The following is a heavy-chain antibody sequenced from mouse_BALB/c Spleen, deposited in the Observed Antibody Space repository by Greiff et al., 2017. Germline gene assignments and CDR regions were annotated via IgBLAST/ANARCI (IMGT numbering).Heavy chain of an antibody. CDR3: AKLRTAFDY. Sequence: VKLVESGPGLVAPSQSLSITCTVSGFSLTSYGVSWVRQPPGKGLEWLGVIWGDGGTNYHSALISRLAISKDNSESQVFLKLNSLQTDDTSTYYCAKLRTAFDYWGQGTTLTVSA. D-gene: IGHD3-3*01. J-gene: IGHJ2*01. CDR2: IWGDGGT. CDR1: GFSLTSYG. V-gene: IGHV2-3*01.